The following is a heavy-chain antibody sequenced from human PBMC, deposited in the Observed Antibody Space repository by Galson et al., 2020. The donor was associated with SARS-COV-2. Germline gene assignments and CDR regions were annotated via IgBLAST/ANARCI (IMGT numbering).Heavy chain of an antibody. CDR3: ARGSVDSSRWYGYYFDY. J-gene: IGHJ4*02. D-gene: IGHD6-13*01. V-gene: IGHV3-33*01. Sequence: GGSLRLSCAASGFTFSSYGMHWVRQAPGKGLEWVAVIWYDGSNKYYADSVKGRFTISRDNSKNTLYLQMNSLRAEDTAVYYCARGSVDSSRWYGYYFDYWGQGTLVTVSS. CDR2: IWYDGSNK. CDR1: GFTFSSYG.